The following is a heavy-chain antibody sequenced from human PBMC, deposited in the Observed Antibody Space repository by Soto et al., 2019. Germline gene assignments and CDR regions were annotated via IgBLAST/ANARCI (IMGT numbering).Heavy chain of an antibody. CDR3: ARGLYGDTRESFQY. CDR2: ISSSSSNI. V-gene: IGHV3-48*01. J-gene: IGHJ1*01. CDR1: GFTFSSYS. Sequence: EVQLVESGGGLVQPGGSLRLSCAASGFTFSSYSMNWVRQAPGKGLEWVSYISSSSSNIYYADSVKGRFTISRDNAKNALYLQMNSLRAEDTAVHYWARGLYGDTRESFQYWGQGTLVRVSS. D-gene: IGHD4-17*01.